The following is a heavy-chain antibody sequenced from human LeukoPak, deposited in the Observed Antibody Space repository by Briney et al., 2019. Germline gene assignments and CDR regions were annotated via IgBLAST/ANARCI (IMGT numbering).Heavy chain of an antibody. CDR3: VSFYETY. V-gene: IGHV3-74*01. CDR1: GFTFNDYW. CDR2: INNDGSST. Sequence: GGSLRLSCAASGFTFNDYWMHWVRQPPGRGLVWVSRINNDGSSTNYANSVKGRFTISKDNAKNTVYLQMNSLRAEDTAVYYCVSFYETYWGRGTLVTVSS. J-gene: IGHJ4*02. D-gene: IGHD2/OR15-2a*01.